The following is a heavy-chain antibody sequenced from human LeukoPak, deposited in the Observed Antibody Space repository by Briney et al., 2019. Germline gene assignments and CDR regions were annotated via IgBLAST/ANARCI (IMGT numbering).Heavy chain of an antibody. CDR3: AREGVLRHNTFDI. CDR2: ISYDGTNK. D-gene: IGHD4-17*01. CDR1: GFTFRSYG. V-gene: IGHV3-30*03. Sequence: GRSLRLSCAASGFTFRSYGMHWVRQAPRKGLDWVAVISYDGTNKYYADSVKGRFTISRDNSKNTLYLQMNSLRADDTAVYYCAREGVLRHNTFDIWGQGTMVTVSA. J-gene: IGHJ3*02.